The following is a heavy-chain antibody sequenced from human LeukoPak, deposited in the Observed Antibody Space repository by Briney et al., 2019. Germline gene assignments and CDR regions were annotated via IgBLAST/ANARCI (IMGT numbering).Heavy chain of an antibody. CDR3: SRALRPAFGSDYYYYMDV. J-gene: IGHJ6*03. V-gene: IGHV4-59*01. CDR1: GGSISSYY. D-gene: IGHD1-26*01. CDR2: IYYSGST. Sequence: PSETLSLTCTVSGGSISSYYWSWIRQPPGKGLEWIGYIYYSGSTNYNPSLKSRVTISVDTSKNQFSLKLSSVTAADTAVYYCSRALRPAFGSDYYYYMDVWGKGTTVTVS.